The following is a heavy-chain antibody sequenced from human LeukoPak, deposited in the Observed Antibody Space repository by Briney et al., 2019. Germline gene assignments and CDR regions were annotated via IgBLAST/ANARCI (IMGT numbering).Heavy chain of an antibody. CDR1: GYTFTNYY. CDR3: ARGPTRGSSWLPKYYYYMDV. CDR2: ISAYNGNT. D-gene: IGHD6-13*01. J-gene: IGHJ6*03. Sequence: GASVKVSCKASGYTFTNYYIHWVRQAPGQGLEWMGWISAYNGNTNYAQKLQGRVTMTTDTSTSTAYMELSSLRSEDTAVYYCARGPTRGSSWLPKYYYYMDVWGKGTTVTVSS. V-gene: IGHV1-18*04.